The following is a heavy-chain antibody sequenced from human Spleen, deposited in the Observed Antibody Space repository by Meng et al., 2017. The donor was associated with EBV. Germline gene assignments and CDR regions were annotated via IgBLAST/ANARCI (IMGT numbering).Heavy chain of an antibody. CDR1: GGTFSSYA. CDR2: IIPMFGAP. J-gene: IGHJ4*02. D-gene: IGHD5-18*01. CDR3: ARDRYSYEAIQDY. V-gene: IGHV1-69*01. Sequence: QLVQSGAEVKKPGSSVKVSCKASGGTFSSYAISWVRQAPGQGLEWMGGIIPMFGAPDYAQRFQDRVTITADESTSTVYMELNSLRSEDTAVYYCARDRYSYEAIQDYWGQGTLVTVSS.